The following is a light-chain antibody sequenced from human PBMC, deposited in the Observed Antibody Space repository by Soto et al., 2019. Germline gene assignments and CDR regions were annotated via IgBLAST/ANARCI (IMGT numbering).Light chain of an antibody. CDR2: KAS. CDR3: QQYKYYSS. J-gene: IGKJ1*01. CDR1: QTISSW. Sequence: DIQMTQSPSTLSGSVGDRVTITCRASQTISSWLAWYQQKPGKAPKLLIYKASTLKSGVPSRFSGSGSGTEFTLTISSLQPDDFATYYCQQYKYYSSFGQGTKVDIK. V-gene: IGKV1-5*03.